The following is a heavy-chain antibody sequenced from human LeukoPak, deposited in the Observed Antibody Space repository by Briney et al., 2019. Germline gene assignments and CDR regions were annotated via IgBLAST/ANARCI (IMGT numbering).Heavy chain of an antibody. CDR3: AKEGLYGSGSYHY. CDR1: GFTFSSYA. CDR2: ISGSGGST. Sequence: GGSLRLSCAASGFTFSSYAMSWGRQAPGEGLEWVSAISGSGGSTYYADSVKGRFTISRDNSKNTLYLQMNSLRAEDTAVYYCAKEGLYGSGSYHYWGQGTLVTVSS. V-gene: IGHV3-23*01. D-gene: IGHD3-10*01. J-gene: IGHJ4*02.